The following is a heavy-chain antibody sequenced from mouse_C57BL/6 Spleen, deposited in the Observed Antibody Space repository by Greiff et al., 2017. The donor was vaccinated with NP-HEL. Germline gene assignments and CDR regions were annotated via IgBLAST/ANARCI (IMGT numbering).Heavy chain of an antibody. Sequence: DVMLVESEGGLVQPGSSMKLSCTASGFTFSDYYMAWVRQVPEKGLEWVANINYDGSSTYYLDSLKSRFIISRDNAKNIRYLQMSSLKSEDTATYYCARVPYWYFDVWGTGTTVTVSS. V-gene: IGHV5-16*01. CDR2: INYDGSST. CDR1: GFTFSDYY. J-gene: IGHJ1*03. CDR3: ARVPYWYFDV. D-gene: IGHD2-14*01.